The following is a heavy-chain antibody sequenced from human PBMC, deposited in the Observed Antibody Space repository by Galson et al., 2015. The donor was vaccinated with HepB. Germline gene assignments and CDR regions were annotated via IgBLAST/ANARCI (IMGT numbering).Heavy chain of an antibody. Sequence: QSGAEVKKPGESLKISCKVSGYTLTELSMHWVRQAPGKGLEWMGGFDPEDGETIYAQKFQGRVTMTEDTSTDTAYMELSSLRSEDTAVYYCATVGWATDTFDAFDIWGQGTMVTVSS. J-gene: IGHJ3*02. D-gene: IGHD5-12*01. CDR3: ATVGWATDTFDAFDI. CDR2: FDPEDGET. CDR1: GYTLTELS. V-gene: IGHV1-24*01.